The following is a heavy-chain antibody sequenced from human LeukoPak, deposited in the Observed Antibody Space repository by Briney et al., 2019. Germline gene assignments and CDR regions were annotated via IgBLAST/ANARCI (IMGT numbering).Heavy chain of an antibody. CDR1: GFTLSSYS. CDR2: ISYDGSNK. J-gene: IGHJ6*02. V-gene: IGHV3-30*18. Sequence: SGGSLRLSCAASGFTLSSYSMNWVRQAPGKGLEWVAVISYDGSNKYYADSVKGRFTISRDNSKNTLYLQMNSLRAEDTAVYYCAKDRGVGVTGGMGVWGQGTTVTVSS. D-gene: IGHD1-26*01. CDR3: AKDRGVGVTGGMGV.